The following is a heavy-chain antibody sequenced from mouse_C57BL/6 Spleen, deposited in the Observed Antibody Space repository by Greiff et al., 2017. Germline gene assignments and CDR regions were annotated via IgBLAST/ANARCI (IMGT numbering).Heavy chain of an antibody. CDR2: IDPETGGT. CDR1: GYTFTDYE. V-gene: IGHV1-15*01. Sequence: QVQLQQSGAELVRPGASVTLSCKASGYTFTDYEMHWVKQTPVRGLEWIGAIDPETGGTAYNQKFKGKAILTADKSSSTAYMELRSLTSEDSAVYYCTRSEDYDGYWYFDVWGTGTTVTVSS. D-gene: IGHD2-4*01. CDR3: TRSEDYDGYWYFDV. J-gene: IGHJ1*03.